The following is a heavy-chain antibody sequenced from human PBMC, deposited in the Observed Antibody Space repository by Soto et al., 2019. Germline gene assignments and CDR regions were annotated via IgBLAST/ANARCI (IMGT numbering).Heavy chain of an antibody. CDR3: AEDARTCTSGVGLPNWVDP. CDR2: ISYDGNNK. V-gene: IGHV3-30*18. Sequence: QVQLVESGGGVVQPGRSLRLSCAASGFTFSSYGMHWVRQAPGKGLEWVAVISYDGNNKYYGDSVKGRFTISRDDSKNTVFLEMNSLRDEDTAVYSCAEDARTCTSGVGLPNWVDPWGQGTLVTVSS. J-gene: IGHJ5*02. D-gene: IGHD2-8*01. CDR1: GFTFSSYG.